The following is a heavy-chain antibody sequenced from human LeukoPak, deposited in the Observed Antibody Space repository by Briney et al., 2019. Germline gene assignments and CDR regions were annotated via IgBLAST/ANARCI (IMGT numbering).Heavy chain of an antibody. Sequence: GGSLRLSCAASGFTFSSYAMHWVRQAPGKGLEWVAVISYDGSNKYYADSVKGRFTISRDNSKNTLYLQMNSLRAEDTAVYYCAKDLLLWFGELWGQGTLVTVSS. V-gene: IGHV3-30-3*01. CDR1: GFTFSSYA. D-gene: IGHD3-10*01. CDR3: AKDLLLWFGEL. CDR2: ISYDGSNK. J-gene: IGHJ4*02.